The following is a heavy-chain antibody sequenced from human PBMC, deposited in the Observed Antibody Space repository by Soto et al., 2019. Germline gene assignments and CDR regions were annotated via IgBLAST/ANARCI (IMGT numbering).Heavy chain of an antibody. V-gene: IGHV3-30-3*01. CDR1: GFTFSSYA. CDR3: ASASIAAAGDDAFDI. CDR2: ISYDGSNK. D-gene: IGHD6-13*01. Sequence: QVQLVESGGGVVQPGRSLRLSCAASGFTFSSYAMHWVRQAPGKGLEWVAVISYDGSNKYYADSVKGRFTISRDNSKNTLYLQMNSLRAEDTAVYYCASASIAAAGDDAFDIWGQGTMVTVSS. J-gene: IGHJ3*02.